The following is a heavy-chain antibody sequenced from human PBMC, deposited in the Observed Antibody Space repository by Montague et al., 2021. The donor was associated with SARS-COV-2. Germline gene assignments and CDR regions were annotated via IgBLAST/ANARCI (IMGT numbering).Heavy chain of an antibody. D-gene: IGHD5-18*01. CDR2: VYKSGST. CDR3: ARQQVTHSLDY. J-gene: IGHJ4*02. CDR1: GDSLSADFYY. Sequence: TLSLTCSVSGDSLSADFYYWTWVRQSPGKGLEWIGYVYKSGSTHYNPSLGSRVTMSVDTSKNQFSLKLRSVTAADTAIYYCARQQVTHSLDYWGQGILVTVSS. V-gene: IGHV4-31*03.